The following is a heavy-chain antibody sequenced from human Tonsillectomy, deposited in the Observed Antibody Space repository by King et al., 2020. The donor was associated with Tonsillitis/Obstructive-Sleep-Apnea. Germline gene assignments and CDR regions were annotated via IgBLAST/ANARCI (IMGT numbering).Heavy chain of an antibody. V-gene: IGHV4-34*01. CDR1: GGSFSGYY. D-gene: IGHD3-10*01. Sequence: VQLQQWGAGLLKPSETLSLTCAVYGGSFSGYYWSWIRQPPGMGLEWIGEINHSGSTNYNPSLKSRVTISVDTSKNQFSLKLSSVTAADTAVYYCATSGPNWFDPWGQGTLVTVSS. CDR2: INHSGST. CDR3: ATSGPNWFDP. J-gene: IGHJ5*02.